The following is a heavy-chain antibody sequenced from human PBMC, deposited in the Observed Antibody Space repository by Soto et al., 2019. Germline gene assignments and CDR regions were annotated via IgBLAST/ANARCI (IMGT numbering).Heavy chain of an antibody. Sequence: ASVKVSCKTSGYTPTNYDIGWVRQAPGQGLEYMGWISAYNGNTNYARKLQDRVTLTTDTSTRTAYMELRSLQSDDTAIYYCARGSAFIGLDYWGQGTPVTVSS. V-gene: IGHV1-18*01. CDR3: ARGSAFIGLDY. D-gene: IGHD1-26*01. CDR1: GYTPTNYD. CDR2: ISAYNGNT. J-gene: IGHJ4*02.